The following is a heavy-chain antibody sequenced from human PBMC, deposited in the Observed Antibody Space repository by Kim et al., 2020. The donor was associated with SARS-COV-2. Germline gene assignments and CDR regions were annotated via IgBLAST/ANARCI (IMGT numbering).Heavy chain of an antibody. CDR2: ISGSGGST. Sequence: GGSLRLSCAASGFTFSSYAMSWVRQAPGKGLEWVSAISGSGGSTYYADSVKGRFTISRDNSKNTLYLQMNSLRAEDTAVYYCAKRRDYYGSGGWRYWGQGTLVTVSS. D-gene: IGHD3-10*01. J-gene: IGHJ4*02. CDR3: AKRRDYYGSGGWRY. V-gene: IGHV3-23*01. CDR1: GFTFSSYA.